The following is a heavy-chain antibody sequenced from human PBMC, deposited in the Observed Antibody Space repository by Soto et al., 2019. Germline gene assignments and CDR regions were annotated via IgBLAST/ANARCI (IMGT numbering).Heavy chain of an antibody. CDR2: IDPSDSYT. CDR1: GYSFTSYW. J-gene: IGHJ6*02. Sequence: EVQLVQSGAEVKKPGESLRISCKGSGYSFTSYWISWVRQMPGKGLEWMGRIDPSDSYTNYSPSFQGHVTISADKSISTAYLQWSSLRASDTAMYYCARTSMQSRGYSYGHGSMGVWGQGTTVTVSS. D-gene: IGHD5-18*01. V-gene: IGHV5-10-1*01. CDR3: ARTSMQSRGYSYGHGSMGV.